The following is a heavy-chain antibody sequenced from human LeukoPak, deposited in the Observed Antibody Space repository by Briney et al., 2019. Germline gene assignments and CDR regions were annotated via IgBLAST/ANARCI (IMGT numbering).Heavy chain of an antibody. Sequence: GGSLRLSCAASGFTFSSYGMHWVRQAPGKGLEWVAVISYDGSNKYYADSVKGRFTISRDNAKNSLYLQMNSLRAEDTAVYYCARGIVGATEDYFDYWGQGTLVTVSS. D-gene: IGHD1-26*01. CDR1: GFTFSSYG. CDR3: ARGIVGATEDYFDY. CDR2: ISYDGSNK. V-gene: IGHV3-30*03. J-gene: IGHJ4*02.